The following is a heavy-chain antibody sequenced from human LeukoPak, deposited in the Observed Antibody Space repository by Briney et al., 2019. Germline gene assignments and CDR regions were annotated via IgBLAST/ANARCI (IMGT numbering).Heavy chain of an antibody. CDR1: GGSISSGGYY. CDR2: IYYSGST. Sequence: SETLSLTCTVSGGSISSGGYYWSWIRQLPGKGLEWIGYIYYSGSTYYNPSLKSRVTISVDTSKNQFSLKLSSVTAADTAVYYCARGLRLYYGGNGDRFDYWGQGTLVTVSS. D-gene: IGHD4-23*01. J-gene: IGHJ4*02. V-gene: IGHV4-31*03. CDR3: ARGLRLYYGGNGDRFDY.